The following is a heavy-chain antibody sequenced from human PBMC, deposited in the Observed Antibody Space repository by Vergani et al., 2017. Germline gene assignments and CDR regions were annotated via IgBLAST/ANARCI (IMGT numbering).Heavy chain of an antibody. Sequence: EVQLVESGGGLVKPGGSLRLSCAASGFTFSSYWMSWVRQAPGKGLEWVANIKQDGSEKYYVDSVKGRFTISRDNAKNSLYLQMNSLRAEDTAVYYCARDRTAAAGTRYYYYYYGMDVWGQGTTVTVSS. CDR3: ARDRTAAAGTRYYYYYYGMDV. V-gene: IGHV3-7*05. CDR1: GFTFSSYW. CDR2: IKQDGSEK. J-gene: IGHJ6*02. D-gene: IGHD6-13*01.